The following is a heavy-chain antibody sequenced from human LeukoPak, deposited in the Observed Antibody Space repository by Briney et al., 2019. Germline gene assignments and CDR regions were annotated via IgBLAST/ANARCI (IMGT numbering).Heavy chain of an antibody. V-gene: IGHV3-30*04. CDR2: ISYDGSNK. J-gene: IGHJ4*02. CDR1: GFTFSSYA. D-gene: IGHD3-10*01. CDR3: ARDGSYYGSGSYYNAGGYFDY. Sequence: GGSLRLSCAASGFTFSSYAMHWVRQAPGKGLEWVAVISYDGSNKYYADSVKGRFTISRDNSKNTLYLQTNSLRAEDTAVYYCARDGSYYGSGSYYNAGGYFDYWGQGTLVTVSS.